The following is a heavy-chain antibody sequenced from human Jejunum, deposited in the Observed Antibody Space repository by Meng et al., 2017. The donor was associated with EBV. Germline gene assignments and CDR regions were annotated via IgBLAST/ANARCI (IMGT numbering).Heavy chain of an antibody. V-gene: IGHV4-61*01. D-gene: IGHD5-12*01. CDR3: ARGRGYDYGDS. CDR1: GDSVTGYNY. J-gene: IGHJ5*02. Sequence: HLQGLGPVLVKPLEALSLTCIVSGDSVTGYNYWTWIRQPPGKGLEWIGNLYYAGKDIYKPSLQSRVTISVDTSKNQISLKVTSVTAADTAIYYCARGRGYDYGDSWGQGTLVTVS. CDR2: LYYAGKD.